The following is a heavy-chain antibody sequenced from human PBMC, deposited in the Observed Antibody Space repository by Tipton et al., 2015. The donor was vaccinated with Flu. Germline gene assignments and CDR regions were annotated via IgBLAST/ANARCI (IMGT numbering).Heavy chain of an antibody. CDR1: GYSFTNYW. Sequence: QLVQSGAEVKQPGESLKIPCMASGYSFTNYWIGWERQMPGKGLEWMGIIYPGDSDARYSPTFQGHVTISAEKSISTAYLQWSSLKASDTAMYYCAVEGDGGSMYYFDDWGQGTLVPLSS. V-gene: IGHV5-51*01. CDR3: AVEGDGGSMYYFDD. D-gene: IGHD1-14*01. CDR2: IYPGDSDA. J-gene: IGHJ4*02.